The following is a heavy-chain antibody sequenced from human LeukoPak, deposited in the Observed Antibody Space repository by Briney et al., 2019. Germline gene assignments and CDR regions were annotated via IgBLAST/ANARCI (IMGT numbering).Heavy chain of an antibody. CDR2: IKQDGSEK. J-gene: IGHJ3*02. D-gene: IGHD3-22*01. Sequence: GGSLRLSCAASAFTFSSYSMSWVRQAPGKGLEWVANIKQDGSEKYYVDSVKGRFTISRDNAKNSLYLQMSSLRAEDTAVYYCARSMIVVVITDDAFDIWGQGTMVTVSS. CDR3: ARSMIVVVITDDAFDI. CDR1: AFTFSSYS. V-gene: IGHV3-7*01.